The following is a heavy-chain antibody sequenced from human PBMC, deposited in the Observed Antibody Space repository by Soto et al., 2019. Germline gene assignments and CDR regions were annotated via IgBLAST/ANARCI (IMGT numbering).Heavy chain of an antibody. D-gene: IGHD2-15*01. CDR2: IYWDDDK. V-gene: IGHV2-5*02. J-gene: IGHJ4*02. CDR1: GFSLSTSGVG. CDR3: AHRPSYCSGGSCYSGFDY. Sequence: QITLKESGPTLVKPTQTLTLTCTFSGFSLSTSGVGVGWIRQPPGKALEWLALIYWDDDKRYSPSLKSRITITKDTSKKQVVLTMTNMDPVDTATYYCAHRPSYCSGGSCYSGFDYWGQGTLVTVSS.